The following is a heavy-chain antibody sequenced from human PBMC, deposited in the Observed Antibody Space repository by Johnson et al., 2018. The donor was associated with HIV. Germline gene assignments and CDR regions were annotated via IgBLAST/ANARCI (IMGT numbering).Heavy chain of an antibody. V-gene: IGHV3-30*04. J-gene: IGHJ3*02. CDR3: ARGPIADDAFDI. Sequence: QVQLVESGGGVVQPGRSLKLSCAASGFPFSTYAVHWVRQSPGKGLEWVAVIWYDGSNKYYADSVKGRFTISRDNSKNTLYLQMNSPRAEDTAVYYCARGPIADDAFDIWGQGTMVTVSS. CDR2: IWYDGSNK. CDR1: GFPFSTYA. D-gene: IGHD3-16*02.